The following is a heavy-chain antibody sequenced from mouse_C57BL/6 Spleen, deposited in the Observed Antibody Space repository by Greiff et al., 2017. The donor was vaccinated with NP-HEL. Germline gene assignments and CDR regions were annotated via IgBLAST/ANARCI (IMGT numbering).Heavy chain of an antibody. CDR1: GYTFTSYW. V-gene: IGHV1-64*01. CDR2: IHPNSGST. D-gene: IGHD5-1*01. J-gene: IGHJ4*01. CDR3: AREGMEYPYAMDY. Sequence: QVQLQQPGAELVKPGASVKLSCKASGYTFTSYWMHWVKQRPGQGLEWIGMIHPNSGSTNYNEKFKSKATLTVDKSSSTAYMQLSSLTSEDSAVYYCAREGMEYPYAMDYWGQGTSVTVSS.